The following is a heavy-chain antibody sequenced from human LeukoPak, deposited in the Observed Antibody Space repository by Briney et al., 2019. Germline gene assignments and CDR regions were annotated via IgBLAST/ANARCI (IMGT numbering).Heavy chain of an antibody. V-gene: IGHV1-18*01. J-gene: IGHJ4*02. CDR1: GYTFSNYG. CDR2: ISTYNGNT. Sequence: ASVTVSCKASGYTFSNYGLSWVRQAPGQGLEWMGWISTYNGNTNYAQEFQGRVTMTTETSTSTVYMELRSLKPDDTAVYYCARDGGDYYDRSGYYPFDYWGRGTLVTVSS. D-gene: IGHD3-22*01. CDR3: ARDGGDYYDRSGYYPFDY.